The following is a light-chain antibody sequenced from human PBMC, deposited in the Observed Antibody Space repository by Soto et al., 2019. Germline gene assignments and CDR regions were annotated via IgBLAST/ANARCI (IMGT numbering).Light chain of an antibody. CDR1: NIGSKG. Sequence: SYELTQPPSVSVAPGETARISCGGTNIGSKGVHWYQQKPGQAPVLVIYSDTDLPPVIPERFSGSNSANMATLTISRVEAGDEADYYCQVWDSGSAHVFFGGGTKVTVL. CDR3: QVWDSGSAHVF. V-gene: IGLV3-21*01. J-gene: IGLJ2*01. CDR2: SDT.